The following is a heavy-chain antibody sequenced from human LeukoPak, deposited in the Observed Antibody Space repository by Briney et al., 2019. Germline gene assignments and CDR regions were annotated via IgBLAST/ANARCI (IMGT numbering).Heavy chain of an antibody. CDR2: IYPKSRDT. CDR1: GFTFTDYY. J-gene: IGHJ3*01. D-gene: IGHD6-13*01. V-gene: IGHV1-2*02. CDR3: ARDEAADGTNALDV. Sequence: ASVKVSCKASGFTFTDYYKHWVRQAPGQGLEWMGYIYPKSRDTNYEQNFQGRVTMTSDTSMSTVYMELTGLRSDDTAVYYCARDEAADGTNALDVWGQGTMVTVSS.